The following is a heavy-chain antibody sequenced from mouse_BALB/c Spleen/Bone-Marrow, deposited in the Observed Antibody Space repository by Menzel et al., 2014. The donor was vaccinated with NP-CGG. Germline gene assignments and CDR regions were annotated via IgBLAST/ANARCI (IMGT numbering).Heavy chain of an antibody. CDR3: ASWGYYAYFLAIAY. J-gene: IGHJ4*01. CDR1: GYTFSSYW. CDR2: ILPGSDST. D-gene: IGHD2-3*01. Sequence: QVHVKQSGAELMKLGASAKISCKATGYTFSSYWIEWVRQRPGHGLEWIGDILPGSDSTNYNEKFKGKATFTADTSSNTAYMQLSSLTSEDSAVYYCASWGYYAYFLAIAYWGQGTTVAISS. V-gene: IGHV1-9*01.